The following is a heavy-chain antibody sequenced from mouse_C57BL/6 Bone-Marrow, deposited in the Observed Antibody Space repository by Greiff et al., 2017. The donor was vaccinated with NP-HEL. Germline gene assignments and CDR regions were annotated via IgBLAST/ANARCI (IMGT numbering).Heavy chain of an antibody. J-gene: IGHJ4*01. CDR2: IDPSDSYT. CDR3: AREGYGRGYYYAMDY. V-gene: IGHV1-59*01. Sequence: QVQLKQPGAELVRPGTSVKLSCKASGYTFTSYWMHWVKQRPGQGLEWIGVIDPSDSYTTYNQKFKGKATLTVDTSSSTAYMQLSSLTSEDSAVYDCAREGYGRGYYYAMDYWGQGTSVTVSS. D-gene: IGHD1-1*01. CDR1: GYTFTSYW.